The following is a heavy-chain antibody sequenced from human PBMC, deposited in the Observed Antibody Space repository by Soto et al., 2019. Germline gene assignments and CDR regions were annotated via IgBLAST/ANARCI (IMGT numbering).Heavy chain of an antibody. CDR3: AKDNGSGCDWLRVGDASDI. J-gene: IGHJ3*02. D-gene: IGHD5-12*01. CDR2: ISYDGSNK. CDR1: GFTFSSYG. Sequence: QVQLVESGGGVVQPGRSLRLSCAASGFTFSSYGMHWVRQAPGKGLEWVAVISYDGSNKYYADSVKGRLTISRANSKNXLXRQMNSLRGEDPAVYYCAKDNGSGCDWLRVGDASDIWGQGTMVTVSS. V-gene: IGHV3-30*18.